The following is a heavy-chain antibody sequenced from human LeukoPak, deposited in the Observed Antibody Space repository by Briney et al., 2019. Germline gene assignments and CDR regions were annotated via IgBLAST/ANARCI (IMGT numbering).Heavy chain of an antibody. CDR2: INPNSGGT. V-gene: IGHV1-2*02. CDR1: GYTFTGYY. CDR3: ARVEDIVVVPAAIGSWFDP. D-gene: IGHD2-2*02. Sequence: GSVKVSCKASGYTFTGYYMHWVRQAPGQGLEWMGWINPNSGGTNYAQKFQGRVTMTRDTSISTAYMELSRLRSDDTAVYYCARVEDIVVVPAAIGSWFDPWGQGTLVTVSS. J-gene: IGHJ5*02.